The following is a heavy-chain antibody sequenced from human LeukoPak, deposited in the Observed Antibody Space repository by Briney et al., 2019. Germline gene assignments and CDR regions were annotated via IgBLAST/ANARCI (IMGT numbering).Heavy chain of an antibody. D-gene: IGHD6-13*01. CDR3: TTEYSSSWYRLNI. V-gene: IGHV3-15*01. CDR1: GLSFSNAW. Sequence: PGGSLRLSCAASGLSFSNAWMSWVRQAPGKGLEWIGRIKSKIDGEATDYAASVKGTFTISRNDSENTLFLQMYSLKTEDTAVYYCTTEYSSSWYRLNIWGQGTMVTVSS. CDR2: IKSKIDGEAT. J-gene: IGHJ3*02.